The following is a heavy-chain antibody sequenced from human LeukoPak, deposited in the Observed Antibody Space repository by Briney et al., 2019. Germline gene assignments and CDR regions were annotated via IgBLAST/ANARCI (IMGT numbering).Heavy chain of an antibody. D-gene: IGHD3-10*01. Sequence: SETLSLTCTVSGGSISSYYWSWIRQPAGKGLEWIGRIDTSGNTNYKPSLKSRVTMSVDTSKKQFSLKLSSVTAADTAVYYCARRLGRKFGERFYYYHYMDVWGKGTTVTISS. V-gene: IGHV4-4*07. CDR3: ARRLGRKFGERFYYYHYMDV. J-gene: IGHJ6*03. CDR2: IDTSGNT. CDR1: GGSISSYY.